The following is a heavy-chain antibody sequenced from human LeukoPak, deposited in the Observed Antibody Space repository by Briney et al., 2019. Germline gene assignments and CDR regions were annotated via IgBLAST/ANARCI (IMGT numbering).Heavy chain of an antibody. Sequence: SETLSLTCTVSGGSISSYYWSWIRQPPGKGLEWIGYIYYSGSTNYSPSLKSRVTISVDTSKNQFSLKVSSVTAADTAVYYCARGSSWSYYFDYWGQGTLVTVSS. D-gene: IGHD6-13*01. J-gene: IGHJ4*02. CDR1: GGSISSYY. CDR2: IYYSGST. V-gene: IGHV4-59*08. CDR3: ARGSSWSYYFDY.